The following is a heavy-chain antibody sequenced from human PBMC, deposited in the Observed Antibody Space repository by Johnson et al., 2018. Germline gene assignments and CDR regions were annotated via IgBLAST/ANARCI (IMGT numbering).Heavy chain of an antibody. Sequence: EVQLVESGGGLVRPGGSLRLSCAGSGFTFSDFAMSWVRQAPGKGLEWVSGISGSDGNTYYADSVKGRFTISRDNSKNTLYLQMSSLRAEDTAICYCAKAGCLDYCSSGSCYSDFDYWGQGTLVTVSS. CDR3: AKAGCLDYCSSGSCYSDFDY. V-gene: IGHV3-23*04. D-gene: IGHD2-15*01. J-gene: IGHJ4*02. CDR2: ISGSDGNT. CDR1: GFTFSDFA.